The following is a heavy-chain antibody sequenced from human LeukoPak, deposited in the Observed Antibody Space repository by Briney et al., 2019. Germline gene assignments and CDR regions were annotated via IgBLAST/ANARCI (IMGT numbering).Heavy chain of an antibody. Sequence: GGSLRLSCAASGFTFSNYGMHWVRQAPGKGLEWVAVISYDGSNKYYADSVKGRFTISRDNSKNTLYLQMNSLRAEDTALYYCAKDYVGRYSSDWYAQNWFDPWGQGTLVTVS. CDR3: AKDYVGRYSSDWYAQNWFDP. J-gene: IGHJ5*02. CDR2: ISYDGSNK. V-gene: IGHV3-30*18. CDR1: GFTFSNYG. D-gene: IGHD6-19*01.